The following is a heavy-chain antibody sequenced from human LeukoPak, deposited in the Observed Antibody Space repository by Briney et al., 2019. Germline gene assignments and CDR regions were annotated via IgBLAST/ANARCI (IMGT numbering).Heavy chain of an antibody. Sequence: ASVKVSCKASGYTFTSYYMHWVRQAPGQGLEWMGWINPNSGGTNYAQKFQGRVTMTRDTSISTAYMELSRLRSDDTAVYYCARDRRPHLSGWYYFDYWGQGTLVTVSS. CDR3: ARDRRPHLSGWYYFDY. D-gene: IGHD6-19*01. CDR2: INPNSGGT. J-gene: IGHJ4*02. CDR1: GYTFTSYY. V-gene: IGHV1-2*02.